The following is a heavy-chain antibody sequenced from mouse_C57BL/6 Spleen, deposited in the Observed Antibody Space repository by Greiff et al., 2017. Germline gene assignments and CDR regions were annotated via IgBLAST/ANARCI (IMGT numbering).Heavy chain of an antibody. V-gene: IGHV1-52*01. CDR2: IDPSDSDT. D-gene: IGHD5-1*01. CDR1: GYTFTSYW. CDR3: ASESTPGYFDY. J-gene: IGHJ2*01. Sequence: VQLQQPGAELVRPGSSVKLSCKASGYTFTSYWMHWVKQRPIQGLEWIGNIDPSDSDTHYNQKFKDKATLTVDKSSSTAYMQLSSLTSEDSAVYCCASESTPGYFDYWGQGTTLTVSS.